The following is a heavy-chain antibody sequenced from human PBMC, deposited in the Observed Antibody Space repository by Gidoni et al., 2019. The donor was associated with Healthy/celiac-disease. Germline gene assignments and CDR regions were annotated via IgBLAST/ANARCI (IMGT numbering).Heavy chain of an antibody. CDR3: AKAYYDFWSGYSD. D-gene: IGHD3-3*01. V-gene: IGHV3-23*04. CDR1: GFTCSSYA. Sequence: EGHLVESGGGLVQPGGSLRLSCAASGFTCSSYAMGWVRQAPWKGLEWVSAISGSGGSTYYADSVKGRFTISRDNSKNTLYLQMNSLRAEDTAVYYCAKAYYDFWSGYSDWGQGTLVTVSS. J-gene: IGHJ4*02. CDR2: ISGSGGST.